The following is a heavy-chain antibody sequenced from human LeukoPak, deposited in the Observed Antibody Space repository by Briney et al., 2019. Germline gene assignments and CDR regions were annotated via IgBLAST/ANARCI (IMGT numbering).Heavy chain of an antibody. Sequence: SETLSLTCAVYGGSFSSYYWSWIRQPPGKGLEWIGEINHSGSTNYNPSLKSRVTISVDTSKNQFSLKLSSVTAADTAVYYCARHDDIVVVPAARVFDPWGQGTLVTVSS. D-gene: IGHD2-2*01. CDR1: GGSFSSYY. CDR3: ARHDDIVVVPAARVFDP. V-gene: IGHV4-34*01. J-gene: IGHJ5*02. CDR2: INHSGST.